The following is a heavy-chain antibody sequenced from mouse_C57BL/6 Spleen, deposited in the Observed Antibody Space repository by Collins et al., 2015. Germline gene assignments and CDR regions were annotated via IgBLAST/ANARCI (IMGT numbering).Heavy chain of an antibody. D-gene: IGHD2-10*02. CDR1: GFTFTDYY. Sequence: EVKLVESGGGLVQPGGSPRLSCATSGFTFTDYYMSWVRQPPGKTLEWLGFIRNKANGYTTEYSASVKGRFTISRDNSQSILYLQMNTLRAEDSATYYCARDGYGNYDYFDYWGQGTTLTVSS. CDR3: ARDGYGNYDYFDY. CDR2: IRNKANGYTT. V-gene: IGHV7-3*02. J-gene: IGHJ2*01.